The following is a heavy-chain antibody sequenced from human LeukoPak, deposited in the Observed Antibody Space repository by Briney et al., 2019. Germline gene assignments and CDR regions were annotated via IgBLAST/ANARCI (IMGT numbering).Heavy chain of an antibody. V-gene: IGHV4-4*07. Sequence: SETLSLTCTVSGGSISSYYWSWIRQPAGKGLEWIGRIYTSGSTNYNPSLKSRVTMSVDTSKNQFSLKLSSVTAADTAVYYCARAPNQPSSGYYSFDYWGQGTLVTVSS. J-gene: IGHJ4*02. D-gene: IGHD3-22*01. CDR3: ARAPNQPSSGYYSFDY. CDR1: GGSISSYY. CDR2: IYTSGST.